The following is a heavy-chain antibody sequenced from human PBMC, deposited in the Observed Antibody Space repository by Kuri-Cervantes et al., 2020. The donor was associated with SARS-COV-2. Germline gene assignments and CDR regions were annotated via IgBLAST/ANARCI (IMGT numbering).Heavy chain of an antibody. Sequence: LSLTCAASGFTFSSYGMHWVRQAPGKGLEWVAVIWYDGSNKYYADSVKGRFTISRDNSKNTLYLQMNSLRAEDTAVYYCAREAAVAGSRSFDYWGQGTLVTVSS. CDR3: AREAAVAGSRSFDY. CDR1: GFTFSSYG. J-gene: IGHJ4*02. CDR2: IWYDGSNK. D-gene: IGHD6-19*01. V-gene: IGHV3-33*01.